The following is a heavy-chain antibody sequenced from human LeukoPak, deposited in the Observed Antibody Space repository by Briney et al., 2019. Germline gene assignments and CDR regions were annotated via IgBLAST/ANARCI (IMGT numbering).Heavy chain of an antibody. CDR1: GYTFTSYY. CDR3: ARGPKDYDFWSGYPTFDY. V-gene: IGHV1-46*01. Sequence: ASVKVSCKASGYTFTSYYMHWVRQAPGQGLEWMGIINPSGGSTSYAQKFQGRVTITADKSTSTAYMELSSLRSEDTAVYYCARGPKDYDFWSGYPTFDYWGQGTLVTVSS. D-gene: IGHD3-3*01. CDR2: INPSGGST. J-gene: IGHJ4*02.